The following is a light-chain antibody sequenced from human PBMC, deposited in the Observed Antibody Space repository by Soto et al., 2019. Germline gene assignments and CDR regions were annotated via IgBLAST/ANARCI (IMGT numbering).Light chain of an antibody. CDR3: SSYTSSSTHYV. CDR2: DVS. V-gene: IGLV2-14*01. J-gene: IGLJ1*01. Sequence: QSALTQPASVSGSPGQSITISCTGTRSDVGGYNYVSWYQQHPGKAPKLMIYDVSNRPSGVSNRFSGSKSGNTASLTISGLQAEDDVDYYCSSYTSSSTHYVFGTGTKLTVL. CDR1: RSDVGGYNY.